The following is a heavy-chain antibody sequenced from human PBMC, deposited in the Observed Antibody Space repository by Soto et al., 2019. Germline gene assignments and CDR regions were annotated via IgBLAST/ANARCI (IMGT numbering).Heavy chain of an antibody. J-gene: IGHJ4*02. CDR3: AKSDIVVVVAATLNFDY. D-gene: IGHD2-15*01. CDR2: ISGSGGST. CDR1: GFTFSSYA. V-gene: IGHV3-23*01. Sequence: GGSLRLSCAASGFTFSSYAMSWVRQAPGKGLEWVSAISGSGGSTYYADSVKGRFTISRDNSKNTLYLQMNSLRAEDTAVYYCAKSDIVVVVAATLNFDYWGQGTLVTVSS.